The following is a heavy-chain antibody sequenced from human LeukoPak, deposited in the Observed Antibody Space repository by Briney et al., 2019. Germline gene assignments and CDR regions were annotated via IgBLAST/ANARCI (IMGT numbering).Heavy chain of an antibody. CDR3: ARDSASSPSGAFDI. Sequence: GGSLRLSCAASGFTFSSYAMHWARQAPGKGLEWVAVISYDGSNKYYADSVKGRFTISRDNSKNTLYLQMNSLRAEDTAVYYCARDSASSPSGAFDIWGQGTMVTVSS. CDR1: GFTFSSYA. V-gene: IGHV3-30-3*01. J-gene: IGHJ3*02. CDR2: ISYDGSNK. D-gene: IGHD6-19*01.